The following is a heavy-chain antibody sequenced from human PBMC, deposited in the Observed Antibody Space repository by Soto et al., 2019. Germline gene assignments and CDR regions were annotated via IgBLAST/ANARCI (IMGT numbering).Heavy chain of an antibody. CDR2: ISGSGGST. CDR3: AKSKFRDQLLSDAFDI. CDR1: GFTFSNYA. J-gene: IGHJ3*02. Sequence: GGSLRLSCAASGFTFSNYAMSWVRQATGKGLEWVSAISGSGGSTYYEDSVKGRFTISRDNSKNTLSLQMNSLRAEDTAVYYCAKSKFRDQLLSDAFDIWGQGTMVTVSS. V-gene: IGHV3-23*01. D-gene: IGHD2-2*01.